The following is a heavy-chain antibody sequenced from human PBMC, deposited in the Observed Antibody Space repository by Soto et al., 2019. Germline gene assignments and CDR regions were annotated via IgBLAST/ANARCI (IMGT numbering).Heavy chain of an antibody. J-gene: IGHJ4*02. CDR2: TYYRSKWYN. D-gene: IGHD6-19*01. CDR3: VRAGRGYSSGWYDRPYDY. CDR1: GDSVSSNSAA. Sequence: QVQLQQSGPGLVKPSQTLSLTCAISGDSVSSNSAAWNWIRQSPSRGLEWLGRTYYRSKWYNDYAVSVQSRITINPDTSKNQFSLQLNSVTPEDTPVYYCVRAGRGYSSGWYDRPYDYWGQGTLVTVSS. V-gene: IGHV6-1*01.